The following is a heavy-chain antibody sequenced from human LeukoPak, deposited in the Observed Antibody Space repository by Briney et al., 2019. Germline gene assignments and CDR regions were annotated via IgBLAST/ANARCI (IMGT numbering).Heavy chain of an antibody. D-gene: IGHD5-18*01. Sequence: SETLSLTCTVSGYSISSGYYWGWIRQPPGKGLEWIGSIYHSGSTYYNPSLKSRVTISVDTSKNQFSLKLSSVTAADTAVYYCARGEIQQKANAFDIWGQGTMVTVSS. CDR2: IYHSGST. V-gene: IGHV4-38-2*02. CDR3: ARGEIQQKANAFDI. CDR1: GYSISSGYY. J-gene: IGHJ3*02.